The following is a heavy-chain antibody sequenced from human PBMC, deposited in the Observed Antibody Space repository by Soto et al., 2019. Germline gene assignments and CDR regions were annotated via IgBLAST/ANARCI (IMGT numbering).Heavy chain of an antibody. D-gene: IGHD6-13*01. CDR2: IYYSGST. J-gene: IGHJ5*02. CDR3: ARDGSSSWYNWFDP. V-gene: IGHV4-59*01. CDR1: GGSISSYY. Sequence: SETLYLTCTVSGGSISSYYWSWIRQPPGKGLEWIGYIYYSGSTNYNPSLKSRVTISVDTSKNQFSLKLSSVTAADTAVYYCARDGSSSWYNWFDPWGQGTLVTVSS.